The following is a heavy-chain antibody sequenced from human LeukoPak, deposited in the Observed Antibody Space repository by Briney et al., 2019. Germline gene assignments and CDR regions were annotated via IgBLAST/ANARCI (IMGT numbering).Heavy chain of an antibody. CDR1: GYTFTGYY. Sequence: ASVKVSCKASGYTFTGYYMHWVRQAPGQGLEWMGRINPNSGGTNYAQKFQGRVTMTRDTSISTAYMELSRLRSDDTAVYYCARLPGADSYGSVRLDYWGQGTLVTVS. CDR2: INPNSGGT. CDR3: ARLPGADSYGSVRLDY. D-gene: IGHD5-18*01. V-gene: IGHV1-2*06. J-gene: IGHJ4*02.